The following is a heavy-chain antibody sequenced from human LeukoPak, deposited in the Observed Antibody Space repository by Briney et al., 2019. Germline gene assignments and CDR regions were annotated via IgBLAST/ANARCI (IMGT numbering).Heavy chain of an antibody. CDR2: IYYSGST. Sequence: TSETLSLTCTVSGDSISSSSYCWGWIRQPPGKGLEWIGSIYYSGSTYYNPSLKSRVTISVDTSKNQFSLELSSVTAADTAVYYCARQSRGYYYDRYYFDYWGQGTLVTVSS. D-gene: IGHD3-22*01. CDR1: GDSISSSSYC. J-gene: IGHJ4*02. CDR3: ARQSRGYYYDRYYFDY. V-gene: IGHV4-39*01.